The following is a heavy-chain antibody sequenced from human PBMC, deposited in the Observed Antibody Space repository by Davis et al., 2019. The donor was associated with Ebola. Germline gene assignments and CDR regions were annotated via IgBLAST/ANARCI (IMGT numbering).Heavy chain of an antibody. J-gene: IGHJ5*02. V-gene: IGHV3-9*01. CDR1: GLPFDDYA. CDR2: ITLNSGTT. CDR3: AKDFYGSGSYIDA. Sequence: SLKISCATSGLPFDDYAMHWFRQAPGKGLEWVSGITLNSGTTAYADSVKGRFTISRDNAKDSLYLQMNRLRTEDTAFYYCAKDFYGSGSYIDAWGQGTLVAVSS. D-gene: IGHD3-10*01.